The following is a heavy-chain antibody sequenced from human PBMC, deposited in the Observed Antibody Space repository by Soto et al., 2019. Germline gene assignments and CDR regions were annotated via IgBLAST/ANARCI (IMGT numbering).Heavy chain of an antibody. D-gene: IGHD5-12*01. CDR3: ARGYDYFRQ. V-gene: IGHV4-34*01. CDR2: ISQVGRA. J-gene: IGHJ1*01. Sequence: ASETLSLTWDVSGDSFSGYFCNWLRQPPGKGLEWIGEISQVGRARYNPSLETRITISVDTSKTQFSLNLTSVTDADTAVYYCARGYDYFRQRGQRAPVTVSS. CDR1: GDSFSGYF.